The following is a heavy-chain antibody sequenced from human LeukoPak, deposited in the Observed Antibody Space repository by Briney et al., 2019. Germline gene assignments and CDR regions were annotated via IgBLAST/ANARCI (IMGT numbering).Heavy chain of an antibody. CDR3: ARGPPYSSGWYVY. CDR2: INPNSGGT. Sequence: ASVKVSCKASGYTFTSYYMHWVRQAPGQGLEWMGWINPNSGGTNYAQKFQGWVTMTRDTSISTAYMELSRLRSDDTAVYYCARGPPYSSGWYVYWGQGTLVTVSS. D-gene: IGHD6-19*01. J-gene: IGHJ4*02. CDR1: GYTFTSYY. V-gene: IGHV1-2*04.